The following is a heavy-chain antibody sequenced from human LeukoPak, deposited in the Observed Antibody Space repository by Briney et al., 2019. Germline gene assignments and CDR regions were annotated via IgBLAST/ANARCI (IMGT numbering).Heavy chain of an antibody. J-gene: IGHJ4*02. CDR2: IYYSGST. CDR3: GRDLLLSGSDYGDYVGDY. CDR1: GGSISCYY. D-gene: IGHD4-17*01. Sequence: KPSETLSLTCTVSGGSISCYYWSWIRQPPGKGLEWIGYIYYSGSTNYNPSLKSRVTISVDTSKNQFSLRLSSVTAADTAVYYWGRDLLLSGSDYGDYVGDYWGQGTLVTVSS. V-gene: IGHV4-59*12.